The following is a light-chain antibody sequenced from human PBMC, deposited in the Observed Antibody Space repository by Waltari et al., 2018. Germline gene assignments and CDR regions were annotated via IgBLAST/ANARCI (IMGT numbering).Light chain of an antibody. Sequence: DTQLTQSPSFLSASVGDRVTITCRASQGISSYLAWYQQKPGKAPKLLIYGASTLQSGVPSRLRGSGSGTEFTLTISSLQPEDFATYYCQQLSSYLSITFGQGTRLEIK. V-gene: IGKV1-9*01. CDR3: QQLSSYLSIT. J-gene: IGKJ5*01. CDR2: GAS. CDR1: QGISSY.